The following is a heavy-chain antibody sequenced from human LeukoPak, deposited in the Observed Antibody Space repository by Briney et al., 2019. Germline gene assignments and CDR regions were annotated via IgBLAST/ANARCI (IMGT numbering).Heavy chain of an antibody. CDR3: ARDTRGGDGYNFFSY. V-gene: IGHV4-59*01. D-gene: IGHD5-24*01. CDR2: IYYSGST. CDR1: GGSISSYY. Sequence: SETLSLTCTVSGGSISSYYWSWIRQPPGKGLEWIGYIYYSGSTNYNPSLKSRVTISVDTSKNQFSLKLSSVTAADTAVYYCARDTRGGDGYNFFSYWGQGTLVTVSS. J-gene: IGHJ4*02.